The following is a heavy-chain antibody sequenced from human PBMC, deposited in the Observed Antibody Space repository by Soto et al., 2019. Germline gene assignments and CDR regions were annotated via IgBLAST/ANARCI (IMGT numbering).Heavy chain of an antibody. V-gene: IGHV3-23*01. CDR3: AKSNNYDYYYGMDV. CDR2: ISSSGFNT. J-gene: IGHJ6*02. Sequence: GGSLRLSCATPGFTFSSYGMSWVRPAPGKGLVWVSIISSSGFNTYYADSVKGGFTISRDNSKNTLYLQMNSLRAEDTAVYYCAKSNNYDYYYGMDVWGQGTTVTVSS. CDR1: GFTFSSYG. D-gene: IGHD4-4*01.